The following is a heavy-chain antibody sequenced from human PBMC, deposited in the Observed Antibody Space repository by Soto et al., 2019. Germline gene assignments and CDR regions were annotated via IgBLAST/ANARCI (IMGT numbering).Heavy chain of an antibody. CDR3: AREGYSSHWYGVESDY. CDR1: GYTFTSYY. V-gene: IGHV1-46*01. Sequence: QVQLVQSGAEVKKPGASVKVSYKASGYTFTSYYMHWVRQAPGQGLEWMGVINPSGGSTSYAQKFQDRVTMTRDTSTSTVYMELSSLRSEDTAVYYCAREGYSSHWYGVESDYWGQGTLVTVSS. D-gene: IGHD6-13*01. CDR2: INPSGGST. J-gene: IGHJ4*02.